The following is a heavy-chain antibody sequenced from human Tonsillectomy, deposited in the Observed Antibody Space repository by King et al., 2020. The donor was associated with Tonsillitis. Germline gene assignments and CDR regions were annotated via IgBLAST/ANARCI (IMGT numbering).Heavy chain of an antibody. Sequence: VQLVESGGGLVQPGRSLRLSCTASGFTLGDYAMTWFRQAPGKGLEWVGFIRSKTFGGTTESAASVKGRFIISRDDSKSIAYLQMNSLKTEDTAVYFCTRVGGNTYYYVDYFDYWGQGTLVTVSS. J-gene: IGHJ4*02. CDR2: IRSKTFGGTT. V-gene: IGHV3-49*03. CDR1: GFTLGDYA. CDR3: TRVGGNTYYYVDYFDY. D-gene: IGHD3-22*01.